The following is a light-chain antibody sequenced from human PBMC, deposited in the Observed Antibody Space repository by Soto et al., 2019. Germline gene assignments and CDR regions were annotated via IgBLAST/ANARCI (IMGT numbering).Light chain of an antibody. CDR2: KAS. J-gene: IGKJ4*01. Sequence: DIQMTQSPSTLSASVGDRVTITCRASQSISSWLAWYQQKPGKAPKLLIYKASNLESGVPSRFSGSGSGTEFTLTISSLQPDDFATYYCQQYNSWSGVTFGGATKVDIK. CDR3: QQYNSWSGVT. V-gene: IGKV1-5*03. CDR1: QSISSW.